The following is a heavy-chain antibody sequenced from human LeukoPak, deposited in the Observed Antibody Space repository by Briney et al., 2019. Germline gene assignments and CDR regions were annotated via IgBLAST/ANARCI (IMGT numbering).Heavy chain of an antibody. Sequence: GGSLRLSCAASGFTFDDYAMHWVRQAPGKGLEWVSGISWNSGSIGYADSVKGRFTISRDNAKNSLYLQMNSLGAEDTALYYCAKDSRRGYSYGYIDYWGQGTLVTVSS. D-gene: IGHD5-18*01. V-gene: IGHV3-9*01. CDR2: ISWNSGSI. CDR3: AKDSRRGYSYGYIDY. J-gene: IGHJ4*02. CDR1: GFTFDDYA.